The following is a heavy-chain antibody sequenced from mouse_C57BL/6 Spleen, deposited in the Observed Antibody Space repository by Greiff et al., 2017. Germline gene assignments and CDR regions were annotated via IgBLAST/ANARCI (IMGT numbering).Heavy chain of an antibody. J-gene: IGHJ2*01. D-gene: IGHD2-2*01. CDR1: GFTFSDYG. CDR2: ISSGSSTI. Sequence: EVKVVESGGGLVKPGGSLKLSCAASGFTFSDYGMHWVRQAPEKGLEWVAYISSGSSTIYYADTVKGRFTISRDNAKNTLFLQMTSLRSEDTAMYYCARSSLYYGYLYYFDYWGQGTTLTVSS. V-gene: IGHV5-17*01. CDR3: ARSSLYYGYLYYFDY.